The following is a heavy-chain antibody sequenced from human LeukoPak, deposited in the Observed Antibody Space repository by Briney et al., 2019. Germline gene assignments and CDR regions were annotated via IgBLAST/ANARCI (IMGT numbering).Heavy chain of an antibody. D-gene: IGHD1-26*01. CDR2: ISAYNGNT. V-gene: IGHV1-18*01. CDR3: ARVGISSPENWFDP. J-gene: IGHJ5*02. CDR1: GYTFTRYG. Sequence: ASVKLSCKASGYTFTRYGISWVRQSPGQGLEWMGWISAYNGNTNYAQKLQGRVTMTTDTSTSTAYMELRSLRSDDTAVYYCARVGISSPENWFDPWAREPWSPSPQ.